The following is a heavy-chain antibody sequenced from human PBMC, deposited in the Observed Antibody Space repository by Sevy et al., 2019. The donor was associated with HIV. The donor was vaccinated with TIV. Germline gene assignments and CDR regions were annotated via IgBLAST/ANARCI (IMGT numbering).Heavy chain of an antibody. D-gene: IGHD3-10*01. Sequence: GGSLILSCAASGFTFSSYAMSWVRQAPGKGLEWVSAISGSGGSTYYADSVKGRFTISRDNSKNTLYLQMNSLRAEDTAVYYCAKVRTGILWFGELFHFDYWGQGTLVTVSS. CDR1: GFTFSSYA. CDR3: AKVRTGILWFGELFHFDY. V-gene: IGHV3-23*01. J-gene: IGHJ4*02. CDR2: ISGSGGST.